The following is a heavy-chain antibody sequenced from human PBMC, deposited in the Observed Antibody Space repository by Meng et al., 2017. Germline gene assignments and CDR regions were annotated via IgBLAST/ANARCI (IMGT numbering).Heavy chain of an antibody. J-gene: IGHJ4*02. Sequence: VQLQQWGAGLLKPSATLSLTCAVYGWSFSCYYWSWIRQPPGKGLEWIGEINHSGSTNYNPSLKSRVTISVDTSKNQFSLKLSSVTAADTAVYYCASQALVRDKNKPIDYWGQGTLVTVSS. CDR2: INHSGST. CDR3: ASQALVRDKNKPIDY. CDR1: GWSFSCYY. D-gene: IGHD3-10*01. V-gene: IGHV4-34*01.